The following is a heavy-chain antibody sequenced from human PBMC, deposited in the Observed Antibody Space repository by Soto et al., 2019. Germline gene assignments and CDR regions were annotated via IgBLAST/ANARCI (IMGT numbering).Heavy chain of an antibody. V-gene: IGHV1-24*01. Sequence: GASVKVSCKVSGYTLTELSMHWVRQAPGKGLEWMGGFDPEDGETIYAQKFQGRVTMTEDTSTDTAYMELSSLRSEDTAVYYCATGEVYYDILTGYFGYWGQGTLVTVSS. J-gene: IGHJ4*02. D-gene: IGHD3-9*01. CDR3: ATGEVYYDILTGYFGY. CDR1: GYTLTELS. CDR2: FDPEDGET.